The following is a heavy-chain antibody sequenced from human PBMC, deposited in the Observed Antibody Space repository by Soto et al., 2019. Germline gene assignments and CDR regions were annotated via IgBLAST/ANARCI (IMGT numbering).Heavy chain of an antibody. CDR3: ARARNTMVRGVIPKWFDP. CDR2: IYYSGST. CDR1: GGSISSYY. V-gene: IGHV4-59*01. D-gene: IGHD3-10*01. J-gene: IGHJ5*02. Sequence: SETLSLTCTVSGGSISSYYWSWIRQPPGKGLEWIGYIYYSGSTNYNPSLKSRVTISVDTSKNQSSLTLSSVTAADTAVYYCARARNTMVRGVIPKWFDPWGPGTLVTVSS.